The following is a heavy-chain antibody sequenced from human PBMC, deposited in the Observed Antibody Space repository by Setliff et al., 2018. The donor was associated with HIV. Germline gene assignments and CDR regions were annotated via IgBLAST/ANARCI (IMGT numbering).Heavy chain of an antibody. CDR1: GGSIGSGGYS. Sequence: SETLSLTCAVSGGSIGSGGYSWSWIRQPPGRGLEWVGYIYHVGGTYYNPSLRSRVTISVDRSKNLFSLKLTSVTAADTAVYYCARTYYDSSGYYYYMDVWGKGTTVTVSS. J-gene: IGHJ6*03. D-gene: IGHD3-22*01. V-gene: IGHV4-30-2*01. CDR3: ARTYYDSSGYYYYMDV. CDR2: IYHVGGT.